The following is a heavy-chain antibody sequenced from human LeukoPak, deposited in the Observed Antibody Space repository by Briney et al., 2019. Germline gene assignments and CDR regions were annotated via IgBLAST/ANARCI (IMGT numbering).Heavy chain of an antibody. Sequence: ASVKVSCKASGYTFTSYGISWVRQATGQGLEWMGWMNPNSGNTGYAQKFQGRVTMTRNTSISTAYMELSSLRSEDTAVYYCARGVHYYGSGSYYTSGYYMDVWRKGTTVTISS. CDR1: GYTFTSYG. CDR2: MNPNSGNT. J-gene: IGHJ6*03. D-gene: IGHD3-10*01. V-gene: IGHV1-8*02. CDR3: ARGVHYYGSGSYYTSGYYMDV.